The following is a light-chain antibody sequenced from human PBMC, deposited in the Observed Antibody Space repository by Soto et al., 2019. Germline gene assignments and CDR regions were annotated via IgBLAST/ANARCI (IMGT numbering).Light chain of an antibody. V-gene: IGLV1-47*01. CDR2: RNN. J-gene: IGLJ3*02. CDR1: SSNIGSNF. CDR3: AAWDNSLNGRV. Sequence: QSVLTQPPSASGTPGQRVTISCSGSSSNIGSNFVYWYQQFPGTAPKLLIYRNNQRPSGVPDRFSGSKSGTTAYLAISGLRSEDEADYYCAAWDNSLNGRVFGGGTKVTVL.